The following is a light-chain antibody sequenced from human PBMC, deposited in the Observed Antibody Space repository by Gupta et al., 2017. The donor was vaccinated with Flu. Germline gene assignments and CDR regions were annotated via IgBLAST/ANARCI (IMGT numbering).Light chain of an antibody. CDR1: QSISSY. V-gene: IGKV1-39*01. Sequence: GDRVTITCRASQSISSYLNWYQQKPGKAPKLLIYAASSLQSGVPSRFSGSGSGTDFTLTISSLQPEDFATYYCQQSYTPLRTFGQGTKVEIK. J-gene: IGKJ1*01. CDR2: AAS. CDR3: QQSYTPLRT.